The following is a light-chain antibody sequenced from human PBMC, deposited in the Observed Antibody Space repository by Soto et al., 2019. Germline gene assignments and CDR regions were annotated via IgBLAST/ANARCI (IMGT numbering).Light chain of an antibody. CDR3: QQFNSYPVT. V-gene: IGKV1-13*02. CDR1: QGISSA. J-gene: IGKJ5*01. CDR2: DAS. Sequence: AIQLTQSPSSLSASVGDRVTITCRASQGISSALAWYQQKPGKAPKLLIYDASSLESGVPSRFSGSGSGTDFTLAISSLQPEDFATYYCQQFNSYPVTFGQGTRLEIK.